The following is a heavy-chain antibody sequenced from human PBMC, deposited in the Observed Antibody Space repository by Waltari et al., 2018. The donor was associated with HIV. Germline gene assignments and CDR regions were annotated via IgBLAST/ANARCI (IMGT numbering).Heavy chain of an antibody. CDR2: MNPDSGNT. V-gene: IGHV1-8*01. CDR1: EYRFTEYA. CDR3: ARAVYGSGLNFLDY. Sequence: QEQLVQSGAAVQKPGASVTVSCKASEYRFTEYALNWVRQAPGKGLEWRGRMNPDSGNTEYAQKFQGRVTMTRDTSTSTAYMELSSLRSDDTAVYYCARAVYGSGLNFLDYWGQGTLVSVSS. D-gene: IGHD3-10*01. J-gene: IGHJ4*02.